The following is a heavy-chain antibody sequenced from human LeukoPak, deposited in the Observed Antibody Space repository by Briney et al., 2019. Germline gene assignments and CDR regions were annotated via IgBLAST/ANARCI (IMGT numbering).Heavy chain of an antibody. J-gene: IGHJ4*02. CDR1: GGSISSSSYY. Sequence: PSETLSLTCTVSGGSISSSSYYWGWIRQPPGKGLEWIGSIYYSGSTYYNPSLKSRVTISVDTSKNQFSLKLSSVTAADTAVYYCARRAEQDTAMVQFDYWGQGTLVTVSS. V-gene: IGHV4-39*07. D-gene: IGHD5-18*01. CDR3: ARRAEQDTAMVQFDY. CDR2: IYYSGST.